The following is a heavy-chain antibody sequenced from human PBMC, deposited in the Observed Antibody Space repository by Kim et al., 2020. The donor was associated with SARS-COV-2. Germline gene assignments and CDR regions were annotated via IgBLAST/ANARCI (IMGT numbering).Heavy chain of an antibody. CDR2: IYYSGST. Sequence: SETLSLTCTVSGGSISSSSYYWGWIRQPPGKGLEWIGSIYYSGSTYYNPSLKSRVTISVDTSKNQFSLKLSSVTAADTAVYYCARDKTPMVRGGGGTIRYWGQGTLVTVSS. D-gene: IGHD3-10*01. CDR1: GGSISSSSYY. V-gene: IGHV4-39*07. J-gene: IGHJ4*02. CDR3: ARDKTPMVRGGGGTIRY.